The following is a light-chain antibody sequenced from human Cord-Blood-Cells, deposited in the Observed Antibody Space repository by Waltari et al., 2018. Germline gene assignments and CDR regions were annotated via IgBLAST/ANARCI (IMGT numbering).Light chain of an antibody. J-gene: IGLJ2*01. CDR3: CSYAGSSTL. CDR2: EGS. V-gene: IGLV2-23*01. CDR1: SSAVGTYNL. Sequence: QSALTQPASVSGSPGQSLTISCTGTSSAVGTYNLVSWYQHHPGKAPKLMIYEGSKRPSGVSNRFSGSKSGNTASLTISGLQAEDEADYYCCSYAGSSTLFGGGTKLTVL.